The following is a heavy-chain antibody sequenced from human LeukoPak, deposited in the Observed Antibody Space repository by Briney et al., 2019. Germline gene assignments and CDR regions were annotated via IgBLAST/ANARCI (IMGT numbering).Heavy chain of an antibody. Sequence: PGGSLRLSCAASGFTFSSYSMNWVRQAPGKGLEWVSSISSSSSYIYYADSVKGRFTISRDNAKNSLYLQMDSLRVEDTAVYYCAIDGYNYGGRPFDVWGQGTMVGVSS. CDR2: ISSSSSYI. CDR1: GFTFSSYS. V-gene: IGHV3-21*01. CDR3: AIDGYNYGGRPFDV. D-gene: IGHD5-24*01. J-gene: IGHJ3*01.